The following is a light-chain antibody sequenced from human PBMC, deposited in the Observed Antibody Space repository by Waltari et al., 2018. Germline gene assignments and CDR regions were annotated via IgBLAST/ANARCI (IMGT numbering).Light chain of an antibody. V-gene: IGKV4-1*01. CDR3: QQYYSTPRT. CDR1: QSVLYSSNNKNY. CDR2: WAS. Sequence: DIVMTQSPDSLAESLGVRATINCKSSQSVLYSSNNKNYLAWYQQKPGQPPKLLIYWASTRESGVPDRFSGSGSGTDFTLTISSLQAEDVAVYYCQQYYSTPRTFGQGTKVEIK. J-gene: IGKJ1*01.